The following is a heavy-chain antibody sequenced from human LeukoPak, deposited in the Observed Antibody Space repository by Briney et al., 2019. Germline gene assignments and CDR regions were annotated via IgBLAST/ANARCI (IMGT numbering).Heavy chain of an antibody. CDR3: ARYYFSTGSYFFDY. CDR1: GFTFTTHW. D-gene: IGHD3/OR15-3a*01. CDR2: IFPGDSDT. V-gene: IGHV5-51*01. J-gene: IGHJ4*02. Sequence: GESLKISCKTSGFTFTTHWIAWVRQMPGEGLELMGIIFPGDSDTNYSPSFQGQVTISADKSTNTAYLQWSSLKASDTAMYYCARYYFSTGSYFFDYWGQGTLVTVSS.